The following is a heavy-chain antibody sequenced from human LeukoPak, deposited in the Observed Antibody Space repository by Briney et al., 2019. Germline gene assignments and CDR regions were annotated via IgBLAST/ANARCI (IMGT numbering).Heavy chain of an antibody. CDR3: ATGLTNLLVAFDI. CDR1: GYTFTGYY. D-gene: IGHD2/OR15-2a*01. V-gene: IGHV1-2*02. J-gene: IGHJ3*02. CDR2: INPNSGGT. Sequence: GASVKVSCKASGYTFTGYYIHWVRQAPGQGLEWMGWINPNSGGTNYAQKFQGRVTMTRDTSISTAHMELSRLRSDDTAVYYCATGLTNLLVAFDIWGQGTMVTVSS.